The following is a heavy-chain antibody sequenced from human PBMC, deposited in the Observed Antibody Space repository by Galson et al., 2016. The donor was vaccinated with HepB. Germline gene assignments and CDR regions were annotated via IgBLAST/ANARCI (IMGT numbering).Heavy chain of an antibody. J-gene: IGHJ5*02. V-gene: IGHV3-9*01. CDR3: AKDLRYYGSAFDP. Sequence: ASGFTFHDYAMHWVRQAPGKGLEWVSGISWNGDIIGYSDSVKGRFTISRDNAKNSLFLQMNSLRTEDTALYYCAKDLRYYGSAFDPWGQGTLVTVSS. D-gene: IGHD3-10*01. CDR1: GFTFHDYA. CDR2: ISWNGDII.